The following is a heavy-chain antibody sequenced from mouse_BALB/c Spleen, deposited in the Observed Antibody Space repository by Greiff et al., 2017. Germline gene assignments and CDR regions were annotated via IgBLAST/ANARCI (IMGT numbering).Heavy chain of an antibody. CDR3: ARSDEGIDY. V-gene: IGHV1-54*01. J-gene: IGHJ2*01. CDR1: GYAFTNYL. CDR2: INPGSGGT. Sequence: QVQLQQSGAELVRPGTSVKVSCKASGYAFTNYLIEWVKQRPGQGLEWIGVINPGSGGTNYNEKFKGKATLTADKSSSTAYMQLSSLTSDDSAVYFCARSDEGIDYWGQGTTLTVSS.